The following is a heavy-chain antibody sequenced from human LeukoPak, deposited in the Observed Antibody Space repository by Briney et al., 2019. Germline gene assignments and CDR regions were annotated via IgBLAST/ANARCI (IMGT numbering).Heavy chain of an antibody. CDR3: ARGAFLLFLEWLYGMDV. Sequence: ASVKVSCKASGHTFTAYYMFWVRQAPGQGLEWIGWVNPNSGDTNYAPKFQGRVTMTRNTSISTAYMELSSLRSEDTAVYYCARGAFLLFLEWLYGMDVWGQGTAVTVSS. J-gene: IGHJ6*02. CDR2: VNPNSGDT. V-gene: IGHV1-2*02. D-gene: IGHD3-3*01. CDR1: GHTFTAYY.